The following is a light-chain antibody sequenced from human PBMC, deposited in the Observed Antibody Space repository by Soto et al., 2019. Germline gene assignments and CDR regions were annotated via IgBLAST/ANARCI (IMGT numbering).Light chain of an antibody. J-gene: IGKJ1*01. Sequence: EIVLTQSPATLSLSPGERATLSCRASQSVSSSYLAWYQQKPGQAPRLLIYGASSRATGIPDRFSGSGSGTDFTLTISSLEPEDFAVYYCQQRDIWPWTFGQGTKVDIK. CDR2: GAS. V-gene: IGKV3D-20*02. CDR3: QQRDIWPWT. CDR1: QSVSSSY.